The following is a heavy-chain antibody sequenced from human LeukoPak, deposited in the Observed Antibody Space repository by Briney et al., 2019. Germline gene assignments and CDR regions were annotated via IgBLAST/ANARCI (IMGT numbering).Heavy chain of an antibody. V-gene: IGHV3-48*03. J-gene: IGHJ6*03. D-gene: IGHD2-8*01. CDR2: ISSSDTTI. Sequence: GGSLRLSCAASGFTFRSYEMNWVRQAPGKGLEWVSYISSSDTTIYYADSVKGRFTISRDNAKNSLYLQMNSLRAEDTAVYYCARTDLVPHYFYYYMDVWSKGTTVTVSS. CDR3: ARTDLVPHYFYYYMDV. CDR1: GFTFRSYE.